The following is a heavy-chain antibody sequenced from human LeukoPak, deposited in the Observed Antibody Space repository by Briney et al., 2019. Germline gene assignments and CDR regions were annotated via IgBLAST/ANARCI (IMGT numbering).Heavy chain of an antibody. V-gene: IGHV5-51*01. CDR1: GYSFNSFW. CDR3: ARLRTYGDYALNY. J-gene: IGHJ4*02. CDR2: IYPGDSDT. D-gene: IGHD4-17*01. Sequence: GESLKISCSGSGYSFNSFWIGCVRQMPGKGLEWMGIIYPGDSDTRYSPSFQGQVAISADKSISTAYLQWSSLKASDSAMYYCARLRTYGDYALNYWGQGTLVTVSS.